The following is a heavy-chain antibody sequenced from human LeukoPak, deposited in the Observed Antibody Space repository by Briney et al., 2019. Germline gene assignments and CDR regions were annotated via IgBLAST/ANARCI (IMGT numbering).Heavy chain of an antibody. CDR2: ISSSGSTI. CDR3: ARDQASYYDSSGDY. D-gene: IGHD3-22*01. Sequence: PGGSLRLSCAASGFTFSSYEMNWVRQAPGKGLEWVSYISSSGSTIYYADSVKGRFTISRDNAKNSLYLQMNSLRAEDTAVYYCARDQASYYDSSGDYWGQGTLVTVSS. V-gene: IGHV3-48*03. CDR1: GFTFSSYE. J-gene: IGHJ4*02.